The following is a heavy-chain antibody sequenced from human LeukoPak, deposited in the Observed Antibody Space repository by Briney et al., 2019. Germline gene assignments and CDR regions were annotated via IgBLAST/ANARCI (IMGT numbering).Heavy chain of an antibody. J-gene: IGHJ4*02. CDR3: ASLPLFERYFDGP. V-gene: IGHV4-38-2*02. Sequence: PSETLSLTCTISGYSISSGYYWGWIRQPPGKGLEWIGEINHSGSTNYHPSLKSRVTISVDTSKTQFSLKLNSVTAADTAMYYCASLPLFERYFDGPWGQGTLVTVSS. D-gene: IGHD3-9*01. CDR1: GYSISSGYY. CDR2: INHSGST.